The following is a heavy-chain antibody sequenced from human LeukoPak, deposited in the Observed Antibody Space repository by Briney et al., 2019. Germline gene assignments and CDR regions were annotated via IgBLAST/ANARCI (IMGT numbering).Heavy chain of an antibody. D-gene: IGHD3-22*01. Sequence: GGSLRLSCAASGFTFSSCAMSWVRQAPGKGLEWVSAISGSGGSTYYADSVKGRFTISRDNSKNTLYLQMNSLRAEDTAVYYCAKEQDSSGYYYYFDYWGQGTLVTVSS. CDR3: AKEQDSSGYYYYFDY. J-gene: IGHJ4*02. CDR2: ISGSGGST. CDR1: GFTFSSCA. V-gene: IGHV3-23*01.